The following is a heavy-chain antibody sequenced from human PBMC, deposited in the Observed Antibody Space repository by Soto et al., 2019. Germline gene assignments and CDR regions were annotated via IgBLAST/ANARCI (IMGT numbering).Heavy chain of an antibody. V-gene: IGHV1-24*01. Sequence: XXVKGSGKVSGYTLTELSMHCVRHAPGKGLEWMGGFDTEDGETIYAQKFQGRVTMTEDTSTDTAYMELSRLRSEDTAVYYCATSRSVVISFDYWGQGTLVTVSS. D-gene: IGHD2-21*01. J-gene: IGHJ4*02. CDR2: FDTEDGET. CDR3: ATSRSVVISFDY. CDR1: GYTLTELS.